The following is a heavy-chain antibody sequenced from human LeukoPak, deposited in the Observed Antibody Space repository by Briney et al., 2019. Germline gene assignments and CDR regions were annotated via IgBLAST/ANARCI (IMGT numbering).Heavy chain of an antibody. V-gene: IGHV3-23*01. Sequence: GGSLRLSCAASGFTFSSYAMSWVRQAPGKGLEWVSALSGSGGTTYYADSVKGRFTISRDNSKNTLYLQMNSLRAEDTAVYYCAKDLIGYGDYAEYFQHWGQGTLVTVSS. J-gene: IGHJ1*01. CDR1: GFTFSSYA. CDR2: LSGSGGTT. D-gene: IGHD4-17*01. CDR3: AKDLIGYGDYAEYFQH.